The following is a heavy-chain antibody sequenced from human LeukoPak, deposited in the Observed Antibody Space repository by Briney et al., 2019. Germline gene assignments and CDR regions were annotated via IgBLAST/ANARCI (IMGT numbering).Heavy chain of an antibody. CDR3: VRERHSGTYHTYFFDY. D-gene: IGHD1-26*01. Sequence: PGGSLRLSCAASGFTFSDHYMNWVRQAPGKGLEWVGRIRNRVNTYTTDYAASVKGRFTVSRDDSKRSLYLQMNSLKIEDTAVYYCVRERHSGTYHTYFFDYWGQGTLVTVSS. CDR1: GFTFSDHY. J-gene: IGHJ4*02. V-gene: IGHV3-72*01. CDR2: IRNRVNTYTT.